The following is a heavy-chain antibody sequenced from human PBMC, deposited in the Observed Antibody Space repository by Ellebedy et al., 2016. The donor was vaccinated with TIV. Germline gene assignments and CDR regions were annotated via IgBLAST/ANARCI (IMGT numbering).Heavy chain of an antibody. V-gene: IGHV3-7*03. Sequence: GESLKISCAASGFTFKNYWMTWVRQAPGKGLEWVASIEDAGTETYSVDSAEGRFIISRDNAKNSLYLRINNPRDEDTAVYYCTRVHYDRANFDYWGQGTLVTVSS. D-gene: IGHD3-22*01. J-gene: IGHJ4*02. CDR3: TRVHYDRANFDY. CDR2: IEDAGTET. CDR1: GFTFKNYW.